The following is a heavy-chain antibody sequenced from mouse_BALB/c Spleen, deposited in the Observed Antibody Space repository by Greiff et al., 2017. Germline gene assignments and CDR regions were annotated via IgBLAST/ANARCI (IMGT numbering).Heavy chain of an antibody. CDR2: ISSGGSYT. CDR1: GFTFSSYG. CDR3: AKSPVYGNYFDY. J-gene: IGHJ2*01. D-gene: IGHD2-1*01. V-gene: IGHV5-6*01. Sequence: EVKLVESGGDLVKPGGSLKLSCAASGFTFSSYGMSWVRQTPDKRLEWVATISSGGSYTYYPDSVKGRFTISRDNAKNTLYLQMSSLKSEDTAMYYCAKSPVYGNYFDYWGQGTTLTVSS.